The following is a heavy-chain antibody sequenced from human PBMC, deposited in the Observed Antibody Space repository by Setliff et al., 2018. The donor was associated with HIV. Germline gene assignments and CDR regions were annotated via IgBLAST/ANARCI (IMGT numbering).Heavy chain of an antibody. CDR2: IFHSGDT. CDR1: GVSGGSGDYY. D-gene: IGHD6-6*01. Sequence: SETLSXXXSVSGVSGGSGDYYWHWIRQHPEXALEWIGYIFHSGDTYYNPSLKSXXXXSVDTSKNQFPLELASLTAADTAVYYCATRPRIAARPFDYWGQGMLVTVS. CDR3: ATRPRIAARPFDY. V-gene: IGHV4-31*01. J-gene: IGHJ4*02.